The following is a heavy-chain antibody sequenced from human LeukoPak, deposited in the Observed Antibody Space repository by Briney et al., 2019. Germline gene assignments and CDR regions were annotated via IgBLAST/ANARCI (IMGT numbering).Heavy chain of an antibody. D-gene: IGHD3-10*01. CDR1: GGSFSGYY. CDR3: AREGIKNWFDP. CDR2: INHSGST. Sequence: LETLSLTCAVYGGSFSGYYWSWIRQPPGKGLEWIGEINHSGSTNYNPSLKSRVTISVDTSKNQFSLKLSSVTAADTAVYYCAREGIKNWFDPWGQGTLVTVSS. V-gene: IGHV4-34*01. J-gene: IGHJ5*02.